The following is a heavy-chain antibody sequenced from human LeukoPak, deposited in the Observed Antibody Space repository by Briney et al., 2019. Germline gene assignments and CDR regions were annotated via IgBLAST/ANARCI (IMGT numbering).Heavy chain of an antibody. CDR2: IYTSGST. CDR3: ARAWATGYSYYYYYMDV. J-gene: IGHJ6*03. V-gene: IGHV4-61*02. D-gene: IGHD5-24*01. CDR1: GYSISSGSYY. Sequence: SETLSLTCAVSGYSISSGSYYWSWIRQPAGKGLEWIGRIYTSGSTNYNPSLKSRVTIPVDTSKNQFSLKLSSVTAADTAVYYCARAWATGYSYYYYYMDVWGKGTTVTVSS.